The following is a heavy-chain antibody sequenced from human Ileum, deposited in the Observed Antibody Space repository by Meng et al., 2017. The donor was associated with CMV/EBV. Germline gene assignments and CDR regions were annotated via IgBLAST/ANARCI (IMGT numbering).Heavy chain of an antibody. Sequence: FCLRIFWFHGVHKAHAKALMWVARISNDGNSTTYADSVKGRFIISRDNAQNTVSLQMNSLRDDDTAVYHCVRGATEGTPGFGHWGQGTLVTVSS. CDR2: ISNDGNST. J-gene: IGHJ4*02. CDR3: VRGATEGTPGFGH. CDR1: FCLRIFW. D-gene: IGHD4-23*01. V-gene: IGHV3-74*03.